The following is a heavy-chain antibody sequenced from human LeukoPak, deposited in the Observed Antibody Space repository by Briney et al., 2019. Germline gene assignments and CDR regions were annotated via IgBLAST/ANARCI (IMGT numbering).Heavy chain of an antibody. V-gene: IGHV3-23*01. Sequence: GESVKISCAASGFMFSGYAMNWVRQAPGKGLEWVSTISFSGFRTYYADSVEGRFTISRDNSKNTVYLQMSGLRAEDTAVYYCARVTEYCSRGSCYPGDHWGQGTLVTVSS. D-gene: IGHD2-15*01. CDR2: ISFSGFRT. CDR1: GFMFSGYA. J-gene: IGHJ4*02. CDR3: ARVTEYCSRGSCYPGDH.